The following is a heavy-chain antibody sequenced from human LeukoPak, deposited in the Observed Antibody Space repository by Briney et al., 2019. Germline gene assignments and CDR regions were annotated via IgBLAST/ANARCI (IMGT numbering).Heavy chain of an antibody. CDR3: ARKVGDY. CDR2: INQDASAS. CDR1: GFTFSDYW. Sequence: PGGSLRLSCAASGFTFSDYWMSWVRQAPGQGLEWVANINQDASASHYIDSMKGRFTISRDNAKNSLFLQMNRLRAEDTALYYCARKVGDYWGQGTLVTVSS. D-gene: IGHD3-16*01. V-gene: IGHV3-7*01. J-gene: IGHJ4*02.